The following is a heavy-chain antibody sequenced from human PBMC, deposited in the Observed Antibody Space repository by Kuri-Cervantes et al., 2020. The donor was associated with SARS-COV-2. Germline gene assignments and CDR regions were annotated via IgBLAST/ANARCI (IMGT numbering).Heavy chain of an antibody. Sequence: SVKVSCKASGGTFGSYAISWVRQAPGQGLEWMGGIIPIFGTANYAQKFQGRVTITADESTSTAYMELSSLRSEDTAVYYCARPPEEGAVTTWSNDYWGQGTLVTVSS. D-gene: IGHD4-17*01. V-gene: IGHV1-69*13. CDR2: IIPIFGTA. CDR3: ARPPEEGAVTTWSNDY. J-gene: IGHJ4*02. CDR1: GGTFGSYA.